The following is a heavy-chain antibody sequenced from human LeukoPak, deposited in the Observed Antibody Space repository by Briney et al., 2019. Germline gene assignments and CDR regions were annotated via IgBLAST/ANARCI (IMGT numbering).Heavy chain of an antibody. Sequence: ASVKVSCKASGYTFTSYAMHWVRQAPGQGLEWMGWISAYNGNTNYAQKLQGRVTMATDTSTSTAYMELRSLRSDDTAVYYCARHRVYGGYSFDYWGQGTLVTVSS. D-gene: IGHD5-12*01. V-gene: IGHV1-18*01. CDR1: GYTFTSYA. CDR3: ARHRVYGGYSFDY. CDR2: ISAYNGNT. J-gene: IGHJ4*02.